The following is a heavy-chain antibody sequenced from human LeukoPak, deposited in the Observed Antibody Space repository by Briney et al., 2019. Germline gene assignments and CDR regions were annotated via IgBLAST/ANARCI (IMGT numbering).Heavy chain of an antibody. V-gene: IGHV4-39*01. D-gene: IGHD5-24*01. Sequence: SETLSLTCTVSGGSINNRSYYWGWIRRRPGKGLEWIGSIYYSGSTNYNPSLKSRVTISVDTSKNQFSLKLSSVTAADTAVYYCARDGYKFYYYYGMDVWGQGTTVTVSS. CDR2: IYYSGST. J-gene: IGHJ6*02. CDR1: GGSINNRSYY. CDR3: ARDGYKFYYYYGMDV.